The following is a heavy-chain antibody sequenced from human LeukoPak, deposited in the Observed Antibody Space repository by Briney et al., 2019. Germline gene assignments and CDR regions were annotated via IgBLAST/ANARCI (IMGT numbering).Heavy chain of an antibody. D-gene: IGHD1-26*01. Sequence: SQTLSLTCAISGDSVSSNSATWNWIRQSPSRGLEWLGRTYHRSKWYSGYAPSVKSRITISPDTSRNQFSLQLNSVTPEDTAVYYCARGPGTLHYWGQGTLVTVSS. CDR2: TYHRSKWYS. J-gene: IGHJ4*02. CDR3: ARGPGTLHY. V-gene: IGHV6-1*01. CDR1: GDSVSSNSAT.